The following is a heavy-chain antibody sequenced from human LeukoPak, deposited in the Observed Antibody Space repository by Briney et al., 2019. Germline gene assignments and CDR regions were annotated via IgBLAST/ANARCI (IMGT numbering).Heavy chain of an antibody. V-gene: IGHV3-23*01. CDR3: ERGDYYDSGTYPPDY. CDR1: GFTFSSYA. CDR2: ISGSGGST. D-gene: IGHD3-10*01. J-gene: IGHJ4*02. Sequence: PGGSLRLSCAASGFTFSSYAMSWVRQAPGKGLEWVSAISGSGGSTYYADSVKGRFTISRDNAKNSLYLQMNSLRAEDTAVYYCERGDYYDSGTYPPDYWGQGTLVTVSS.